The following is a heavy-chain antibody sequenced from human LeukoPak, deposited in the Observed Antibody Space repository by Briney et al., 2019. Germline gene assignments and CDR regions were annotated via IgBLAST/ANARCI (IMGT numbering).Heavy chain of an antibody. CDR2: ISSSSSYI. J-gene: IGHJ4*02. V-gene: IGHV3-21*01. Sequence: PGGSLRLSCAASGFTFSSYSMSWVRQAPGKGLEWVSSISSSSSYIYYADSVKGRFTISRDNAKNSLYLQMNSLRAEDTAVYYCARMRSGSFGMDYWGQGTLVTVSS. CDR3: ARMRSGSFGMDY. D-gene: IGHD1-26*01. CDR1: GFTFSSYS.